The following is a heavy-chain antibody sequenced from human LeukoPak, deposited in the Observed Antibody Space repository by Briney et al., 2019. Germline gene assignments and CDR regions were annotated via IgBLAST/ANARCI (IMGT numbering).Heavy chain of an antibody. CDR2: IVVGSGNT. V-gene: IGHV1-58*02. CDR1: GFTFTSSA. Sequence: GTSVKVSCKASGFTFTSSAMQWVRQARGQRLEWIGWIVVGSGNTNYAQKFQERVTITRDMSTSTAYMELSSLRSEDTAVYYCARGRSKRGYSYGNWFDPWGQGTLVTVSS. CDR3: ARGRSKRGYSYGNWFDP. J-gene: IGHJ5*02. D-gene: IGHD5-18*01.